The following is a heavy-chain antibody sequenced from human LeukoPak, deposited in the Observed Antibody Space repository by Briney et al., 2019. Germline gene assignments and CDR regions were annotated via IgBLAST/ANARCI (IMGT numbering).Heavy chain of an antibody. V-gene: IGHV4-59*01. CDR2: IPYSGST. J-gene: IGHJ4*02. D-gene: IGHD5-24*01. Sequence: SETLSLTCTVSGGSISAYYWSWIRQPPGKGLEWIGYIPYSGSTKYNPSLRSRVTISVDTPKNQFSLKLSSVTAADTAVYYCARYGMATIQFFDYWGQGTLFTVSS. CDR1: GGSISAYY. CDR3: ARYGMATIQFFDY.